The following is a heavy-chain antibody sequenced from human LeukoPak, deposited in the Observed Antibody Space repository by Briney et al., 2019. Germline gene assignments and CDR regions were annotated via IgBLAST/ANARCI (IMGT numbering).Heavy chain of an antibody. CDR1: GYGFTSYW. CDR3: ARNYYYGMDV. CDR2: IYPGDSDT. J-gene: IGHJ6*02. Sequence: GASLQISCKGSGYGFTSYWIGWVRQLPGKGLEWMGIIYPGDSDTRYSPSFQGQVTISADKSISTAYLQWSSLKASDTAMYYCARNYYYGMDVWGQGTTVTVSS. V-gene: IGHV5-51*01.